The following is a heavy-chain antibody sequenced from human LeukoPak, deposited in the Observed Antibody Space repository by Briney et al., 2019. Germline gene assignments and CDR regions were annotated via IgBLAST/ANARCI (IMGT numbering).Heavy chain of an antibody. Sequence: PGGSLRLSCSVSGFIFRDFSMSWVRQAPGKGLEWVAKMNEYGSEIFYVDSVKGRFTISRDNGKNSLYLQMNRLRAEDTAVYYCARDRYSSSWYVPANYYMDVWGKGTTVTVSS. CDR2: MNEYGSEI. J-gene: IGHJ6*03. CDR3: ARDRYSSSWYVPANYYMDV. CDR1: GFIFRDFS. D-gene: IGHD6-13*01. V-gene: IGHV3-7*01.